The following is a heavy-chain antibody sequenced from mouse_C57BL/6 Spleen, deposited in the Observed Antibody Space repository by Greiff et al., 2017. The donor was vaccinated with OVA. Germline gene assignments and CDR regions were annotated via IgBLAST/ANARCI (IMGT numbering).Heavy chain of an antibody. CDR2: IDPSDSYT. V-gene: IGHV1-69*01. CDR1: GYTFTSYW. D-gene: IGHD1-1*01. CDR3: ARGDGSSHWYFDV. J-gene: IGHJ1*03. Sequence: VKLQQPGAELVMPGASVKLSCKASGYTFTSYWMHWVKQRPGQGLEWIGEIDPSDSYTNYNQKFKGKSTLTVDKSSSTAYMQLSSLTSEDSAVYYCARGDGSSHWYFDVWGTGTTVTVSS.